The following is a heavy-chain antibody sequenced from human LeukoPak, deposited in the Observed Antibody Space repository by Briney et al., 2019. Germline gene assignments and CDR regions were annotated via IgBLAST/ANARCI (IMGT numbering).Heavy chain of an antibody. J-gene: IGHJ6*02. CDR3: ARHWMAGITIFGVVKPYYYYGMDV. CDR1: GGSISSYY. Sequence: PSETLSLTCTVSGGSISSYYWSWIRQPPGKGREWIGYIYYSGSTNYNPSLKSRVTISVDTSKNQFSLKLSSVTAADTAVYYCARHWMAGITIFGVVKPYYYYGMDVWGQGTTVTVSS. V-gene: IGHV4-59*08. D-gene: IGHD3-3*01. CDR2: IYYSGST.